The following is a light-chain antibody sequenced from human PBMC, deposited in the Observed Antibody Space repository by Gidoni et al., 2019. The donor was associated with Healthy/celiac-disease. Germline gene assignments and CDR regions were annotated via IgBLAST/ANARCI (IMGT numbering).Light chain of an antibody. CDR2: LGS. Sequence: DIVMTQSPLSLPVTPGEPASISCRSSQSLLHSKGYNNLDWYLQKPGQSPQLLIYLGSNRASGVPDRFSGSGSGADFTLKISRVHAEDVGVYYCMQALQILLTCGGGTKVEIK. CDR1: QSLLHSKGYNN. V-gene: IGKV2-28*01. CDR3: MQALQILLT. J-gene: IGKJ4*01.